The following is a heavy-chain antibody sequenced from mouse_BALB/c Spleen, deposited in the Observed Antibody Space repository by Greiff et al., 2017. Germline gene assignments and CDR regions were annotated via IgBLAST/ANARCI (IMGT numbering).Heavy chain of an antibody. V-gene: IGHV2-9*02. J-gene: IGHJ3*01. CDR3: ATHYYGSPWFAY. Sequence: VKLVESGPGLVAPSQSLSITCTVSGFSLTSYGVHWVRQPPGKGLEWLGVIWAGGSTNYNSALMSRLSISKDNSKSQVFLKMNSLQTDDTAMYYCATHYYGSPWFAYWGQGTLVTVSA. CDR2: IWAGGST. D-gene: IGHD1-1*01. CDR1: GFSLTSYG.